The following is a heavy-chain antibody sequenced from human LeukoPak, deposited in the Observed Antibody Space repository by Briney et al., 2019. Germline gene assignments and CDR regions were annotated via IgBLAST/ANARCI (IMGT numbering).Heavy chain of an antibody. CDR1: GGSFSGYY. D-gene: IGHD3-22*01. J-gene: IGHJ3*02. V-gene: IGHV4-34*01. CDR2: INHSGST. CDR3: ARGRDYYDSSGYGSGAFDI. Sequence: SETLSLTYAVYGGSFSGYYWSWIRQPPGKGLEWIGEINHSGSTNYNPSLKSRVTISVDTSKNQFSLKLSSVTAADTAVYYCARGRDYYDSSGYGSGAFDIWGQGTMVTVSS.